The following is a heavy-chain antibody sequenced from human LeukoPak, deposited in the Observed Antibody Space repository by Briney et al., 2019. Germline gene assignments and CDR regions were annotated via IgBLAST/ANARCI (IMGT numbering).Heavy chain of an antibody. CDR1: GFTFSSYE. V-gene: IGHV3-48*03. CDR2: ISSSGSTI. CDR3: ARDKGYSYGREDY. D-gene: IGHD5-18*01. J-gene: IGHJ4*02. Sequence: GGSLRLSCAASGFTFSSYEMNWVRQAPGKGLEWVSYISSSGSTIYYADSVKGRFTISRDNAKDSLYLQMNSLRAEDTAVYYCARDKGYSYGREDYWGQGTLVTVSS.